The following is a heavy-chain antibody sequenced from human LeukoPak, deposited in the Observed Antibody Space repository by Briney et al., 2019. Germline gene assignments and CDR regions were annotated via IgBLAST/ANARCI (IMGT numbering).Heavy chain of an antibody. J-gene: IGHJ4*02. Sequence: PGGSLRLSCAASGFTFSSYAMSWVRQAPGKGLEWVSAISGSGGSTYYADSVKGRFTISRDNSKNTLYLQMNSLRAEDTAVYYCAKRVVVAATQLYYFDYWGQGTLVTVSS. V-gene: IGHV3-23*01. CDR2: ISGSGGST. CDR1: GFTFSSYA. CDR3: AKRVVVAATQLYYFDY. D-gene: IGHD2-15*01.